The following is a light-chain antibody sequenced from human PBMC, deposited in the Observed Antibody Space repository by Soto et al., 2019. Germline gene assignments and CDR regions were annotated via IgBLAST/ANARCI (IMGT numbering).Light chain of an antibody. CDR2: QVT. CDR3: SSYADSSNYV. J-gene: IGLJ1*01. Sequence: QSALAQPSSGSGSPGQSITISCTGTISDLAIYNYVSWYQQQPGKAPKLMIYQVTNRPSGVSNRFSGSRSGNTASLTISGLQAEDEADYYCSSYADSSNYVFGTGTKGTV. CDR1: ISDLAIYNY. V-gene: IGLV2-14*01.